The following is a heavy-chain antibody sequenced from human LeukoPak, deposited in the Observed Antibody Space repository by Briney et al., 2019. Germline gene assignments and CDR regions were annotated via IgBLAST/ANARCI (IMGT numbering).Heavy chain of an antibody. Sequence: PGGSLRLSCAASGFTFSSYAMNWVRQAPGKGLEWLSTISDIGGNTYYADSVKGRFTISRDNSKNTLYLQMNSLRAEDTAVYYCARTVVAANYYGMDVWGQGTTVTVSS. CDR3: ARTVVAANYYGMDV. V-gene: IGHV3-23*01. CDR1: GFTFSSYA. CDR2: ISDIGGNT. J-gene: IGHJ6*02. D-gene: IGHD2-15*01.